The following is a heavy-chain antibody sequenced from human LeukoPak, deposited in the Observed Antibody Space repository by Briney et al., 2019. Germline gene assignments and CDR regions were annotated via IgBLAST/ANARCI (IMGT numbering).Heavy chain of an antibody. Sequence: ASVKISCKASGYTFTGYYMHWVRQAPGQGLEWMGWINPNSGGTNYAQKFQGRVTMTRDTSISTAYMELSRLRSDDTAMYYCARGPSHRLRFLEWLQPLDYWGQGTLVTVSS. V-gene: IGHV1-2*02. D-gene: IGHD3-3*01. CDR3: ARGPSHRLRFLEWLQPLDY. CDR1: GYTFTGYY. J-gene: IGHJ4*02. CDR2: INPNSGGT.